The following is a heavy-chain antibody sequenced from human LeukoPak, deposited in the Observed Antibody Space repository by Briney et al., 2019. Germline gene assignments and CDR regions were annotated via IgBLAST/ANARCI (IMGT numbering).Heavy chain of an antibody. D-gene: IGHD3-10*01. CDR1: GYTFTSYG. Sequence: ASVKVSCKASGYTFTSYGISWVRQAPGQGLEWMGWISAYNGNTNYAQKLQGRVTITADKSTSTAYMELSSLRSEDTAVYYCASPPPRGVRVDAFDIWGQGTMVTVSS. CDR2: ISAYNGNT. V-gene: IGHV1-18*01. J-gene: IGHJ3*02. CDR3: ASPPPRGVRVDAFDI.